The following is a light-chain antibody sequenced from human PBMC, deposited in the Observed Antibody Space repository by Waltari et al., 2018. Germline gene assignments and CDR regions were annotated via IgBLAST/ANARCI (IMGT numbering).Light chain of an antibody. J-gene: IGKJ2*01. CDR3: QQRSNWPYT. CDR1: QSVSSS. CDR2: DAS. V-gene: IGKV3-11*01. Sequence: EIVLTQSPATLSLSPGARATLSCRASQSVSSSLAWYQQKPGQAPRLLIYDASNRATGIPARFSGSGSGTDFTLTISSLEPEDFAVYYCQQRSNWPYTFGQGTKLEIK.